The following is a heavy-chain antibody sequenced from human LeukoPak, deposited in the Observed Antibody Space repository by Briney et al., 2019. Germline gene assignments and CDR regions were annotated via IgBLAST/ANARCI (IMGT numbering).Heavy chain of an antibody. CDR2: IYYSGST. Sequence: SETLSLTCTVSGGSISSYYWSWIRQPPGQGLEWIGYIYYSGSTNYNPSLKSRVTISGDASKNQFSVKLSSVAAADTAVYYCARDAGHYDFWSGYYRGDWFDPWGQGTLVTVSS. CDR3: ARDAGHYDFWSGYYRGDWFDP. V-gene: IGHV4-59*01. D-gene: IGHD3-3*01. J-gene: IGHJ5*02. CDR1: GGSISSYY.